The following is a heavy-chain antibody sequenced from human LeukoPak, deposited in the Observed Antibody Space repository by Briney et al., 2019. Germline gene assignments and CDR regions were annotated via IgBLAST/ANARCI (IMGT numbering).Heavy chain of an antibody. CDR2: IYYSGST. J-gene: IGHJ5*02. CDR1: GGSISSYY. Sequence: SETLSLTCTVSGGSISSYYWSWIRQPPGKGLEWIGYIYYSGSTNYNPSLKSQVTISVDTSKNQFSLKLSSVTAADTAVYYCARARGYYDSSGYYPNWFDPWGQGTLVTVSS. V-gene: IGHV4-59*01. D-gene: IGHD3-22*01. CDR3: ARARGYYDSSGYYPNWFDP.